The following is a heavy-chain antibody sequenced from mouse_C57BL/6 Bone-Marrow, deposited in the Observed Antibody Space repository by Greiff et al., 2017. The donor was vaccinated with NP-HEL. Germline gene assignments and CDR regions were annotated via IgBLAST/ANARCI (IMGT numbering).Heavy chain of an antibody. Sequence: QVQLQQPGAELVMPGASVKLSCKASGYTFTSYWMHWVKQRPGQGLEWIGEIDPSDSYTNYNQKFKGKSTLTVDKSSSTAYMQLSSLTSEDSAVYYCAREKEYYGSSFYFDYWGQGTTLTVSS. CDR1: GYTFTSYW. CDR3: AREKEYYGSSFYFDY. CDR2: IDPSDSYT. V-gene: IGHV1-69*01. J-gene: IGHJ2*01. D-gene: IGHD1-1*01.